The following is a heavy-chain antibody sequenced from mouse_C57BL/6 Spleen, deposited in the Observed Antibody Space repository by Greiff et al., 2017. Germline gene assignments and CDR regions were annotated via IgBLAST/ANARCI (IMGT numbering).Heavy chain of an antibody. J-gene: IGHJ3*01. CDR3: AREATGGFAY. V-gene: IGHV5-17*01. D-gene: IGHD4-1*01. CDR2: ISSGSSTI. Sequence: DVQLVESGGGLVKPGGSLKLSCAASGFTFSDYGMHWVRQAPEKGLAWVAYISSGSSTIYYADTVKGRFTISRDNAKNTLFLQMTSLRSEDTAMYYCAREATGGFAYWGQGTLVTVSA. CDR1: GFTFSDYG.